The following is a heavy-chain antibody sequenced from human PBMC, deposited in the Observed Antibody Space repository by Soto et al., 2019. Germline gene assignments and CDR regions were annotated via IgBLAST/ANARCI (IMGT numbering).Heavy chain of an antibody. V-gene: IGHV3-74*01. D-gene: IGHD6-19*01. CDR1: GFTFSSYW. Sequence: EVQLVESGGGLVQPGGSLRLSCAASGFTFSSYWMHWVRQAPGKGLVWVSRINSDGSSTNYADSVKGRFTISRDNAKKTLYLQMNSLRAEDTAVYYCANFRVAVAQEDAFEIWGQGTMVTVSS. J-gene: IGHJ3*02. CDR3: ANFRVAVAQEDAFEI. CDR2: INSDGSST.